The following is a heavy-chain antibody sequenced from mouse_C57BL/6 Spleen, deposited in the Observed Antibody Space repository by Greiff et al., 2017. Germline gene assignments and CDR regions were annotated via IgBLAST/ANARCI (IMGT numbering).Heavy chain of an antibody. CDR1: GYAFSSSW. D-gene: IGHD1-1*01. CDR2: IYPGDGDT. J-gene: IGHJ2*01. V-gene: IGHV1-82*01. CDR3: ARSTGSSYPYFDY. Sequence: QVQLQQSGPELVKPGASVKISCKASGYAFSSSWMNWVKQRPGKGLEWIGRIYPGDGDTNYNGKFKGKATLTADKSSSTAYMQLSSLTSEDSAVSFCARSTGSSYPYFDYWGQGTTLTVSS.